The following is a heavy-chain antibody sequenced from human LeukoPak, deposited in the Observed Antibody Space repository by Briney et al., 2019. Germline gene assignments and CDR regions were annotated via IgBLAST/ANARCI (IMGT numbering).Heavy chain of an antibody. CDR2: ISYDGSNK. V-gene: IGHV3-30-3*01. D-gene: IGHD2-21*02. CDR1: GFTFSSYA. J-gene: IGHJ3*02. CDR3: ARDFAPHGDGYLDI. Sequence: GGSLSLSCAASGFTFSSYAMRWVRQAPGKGLEWVAVISYDGSNKYYADSVKGRFTISRDNSKNTLYLQMNSLRAEDTAVYYCARDFAPHGDGYLDIWGQGTMVTVSS.